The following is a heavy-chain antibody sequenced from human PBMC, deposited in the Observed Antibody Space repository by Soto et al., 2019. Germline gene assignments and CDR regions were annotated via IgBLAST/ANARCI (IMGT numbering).Heavy chain of an antibody. V-gene: IGHV3-23*01. J-gene: IGHJ4*02. D-gene: IGHD2-2*02. Sequence: VGSLRLSCAAFGFDFNKYAMTWVRQAPGKGLQWVSSITSNGDSTYYADSVKGRFTTSRDNSKNTLYLQMNSLRADDTAVFYCAKDSPSYTTSPFYFDSWGQGTLVTV. CDR3: AKDSPSYTTSPFYFDS. CDR2: ITSNGDST. CDR1: GFDFNKYA.